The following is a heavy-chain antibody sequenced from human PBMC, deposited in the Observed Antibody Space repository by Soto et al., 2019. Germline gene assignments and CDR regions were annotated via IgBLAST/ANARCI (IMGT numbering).Heavy chain of an antibody. V-gene: IGHV1-2*04. Sequence: ASVKVSCKASGYTFTGYYMHWVRQAPGQELEWMEWINPYSGGTNYAQKFQGWVTMSRDTSFSTAYMELSRLRSDDTAVYYCARDTTGTTSFDYWGQGTLVTVSS. CDR2: INPYSGGT. CDR1: GYTFTGYY. J-gene: IGHJ4*02. CDR3: ARDTTGTTSFDY. D-gene: IGHD1-1*01.